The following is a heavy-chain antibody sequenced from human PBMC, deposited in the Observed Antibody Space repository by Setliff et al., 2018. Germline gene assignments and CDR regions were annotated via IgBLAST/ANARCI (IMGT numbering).Heavy chain of an antibody. V-gene: IGHV4-59*08. CDR3: ARTGTTYYYSCMDV. CDR1: GGSISTFY. CDR2: IHYSGST. Sequence: SETLSLTCTVSGGSISTFYWSWIRQSPEKGLEWIAYIHYSGSTNQNPSLESRVTISLDAPKNQFSLKLTSVTAADTAVYYCARTGTTYYYSCMDVWGKGTTVTVSS. J-gene: IGHJ6*03. D-gene: IGHD3-22*01.